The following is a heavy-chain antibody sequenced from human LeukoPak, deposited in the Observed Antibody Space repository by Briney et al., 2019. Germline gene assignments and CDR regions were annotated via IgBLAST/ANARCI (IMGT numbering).Heavy chain of an antibody. V-gene: IGHV3-33*06. CDR2: IWYDGSNK. CDR1: GFTFSSYG. Sequence: GGSLRLSCAASGFTFSSYGMHWVRQAPGKGLEWVAVIWYDGSNKYYADSVKGRFTISRGNSKNTLYLQMNSLRAEDTAVYYCAKDGKELVVPAAIDYWGQGTLVTVSS. J-gene: IGHJ4*02. CDR3: AKDGKELVVPAAIDY. D-gene: IGHD2-2*01.